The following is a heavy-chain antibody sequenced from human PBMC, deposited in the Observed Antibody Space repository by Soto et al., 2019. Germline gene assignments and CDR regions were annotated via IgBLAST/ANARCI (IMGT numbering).Heavy chain of an antibody. CDR2: INPSGGST. D-gene: IGHD1-20*01. Sequence: QVQLVQSGAEVKKPGASVKVSCKASGYTFTTYYIHWVRQAPGQGLEWMGFINPSGGSTSYAQKFQGRVTMTRDTATSTVYMELSSLRSEDTAVYYCARNVNSGFDYWGQGTLVTVSS. V-gene: IGHV1-46*01. CDR1: GYTFTTYY. J-gene: IGHJ4*02. CDR3: ARNVNSGFDY.